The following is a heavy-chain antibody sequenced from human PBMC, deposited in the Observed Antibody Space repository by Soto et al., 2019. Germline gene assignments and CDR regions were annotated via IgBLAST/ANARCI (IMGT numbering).Heavy chain of an antibody. CDR3: ARDNSGYDALLPYYYYYYMDV. J-gene: IGHJ6*03. CDR2: IWYDGSNK. V-gene: IGHV3-33*01. CDR1: GFTFSSYG. D-gene: IGHD5-12*01. Sequence: GGSLRLSCAASGFTFSSYGMHWVRQAPGKGLEWVAVIWYDGSNKYYADSVKGRFTISRDNSKNTLYLQMNSLRAEDTAVYYCARDNSGYDALLPYYYYYYMDVWGKGTTVTVSS.